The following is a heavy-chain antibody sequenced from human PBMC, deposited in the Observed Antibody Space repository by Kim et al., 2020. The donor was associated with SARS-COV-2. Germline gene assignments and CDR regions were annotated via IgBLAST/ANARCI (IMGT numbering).Heavy chain of an antibody. V-gene: IGHV3-21*01. J-gene: IGHJ4*02. CDR3: ARDRYSSSWYGGDDY. D-gene: IGHD6-13*01. Sequence: DSVKGRFTISRDNAKNSLYLQMNSLRAEDTAVYYCARDRYSSSWYGGDDYWGQGTLVTVSS.